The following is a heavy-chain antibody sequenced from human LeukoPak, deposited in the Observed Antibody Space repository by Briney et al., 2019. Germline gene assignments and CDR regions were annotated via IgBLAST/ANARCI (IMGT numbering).Heavy chain of an antibody. D-gene: IGHD2-15*01. Sequence: PSETLSLTCAVYGGSFSGYYWSWIRQPPGKGLEWIGEINHSRSTNYNPSLKSRVTISVDTSKNQFSLKLSSVTAADTAVYYCASRYCSGGSCPLDYWGQGTLVTVSS. CDR2: INHSRST. J-gene: IGHJ4*02. CDR3: ASRYCSGGSCPLDY. V-gene: IGHV4-34*01. CDR1: GGSFSGYY.